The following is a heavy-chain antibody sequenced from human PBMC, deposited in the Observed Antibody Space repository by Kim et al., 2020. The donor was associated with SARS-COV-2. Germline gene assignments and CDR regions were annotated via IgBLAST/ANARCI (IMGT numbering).Heavy chain of an antibody. Sequence: YSPSFQGQVTITADKSISTAYLQWSSLKASDTAMYYCARHSSSWYSAFDIWGQGTTVTVSS. V-gene: IGHV5-51*01. J-gene: IGHJ3*02. CDR3: ARHSSSWYSAFDI. D-gene: IGHD6-13*01.